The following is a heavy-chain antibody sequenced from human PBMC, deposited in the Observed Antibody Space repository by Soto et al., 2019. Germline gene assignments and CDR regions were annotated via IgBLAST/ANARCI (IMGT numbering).Heavy chain of an antibody. Sequence: SETLSLTCAVSGGSISSGGYSWSWIRQPPGKGLEWIGYIYHSGSTNYNPSLKSRVTISVDTSKNQFSLELSSVTAADTALYYCVSYGSGTYYSGYSFDFWSQGSLVTVSS. CDR1: GGSISSGGYS. D-gene: IGHD3-10*01. J-gene: IGHJ4*02. V-gene: IGHV4-30-2*01. CDR2: IYHSGST. CDR3: VSYGSGTYYSGYSFDF.